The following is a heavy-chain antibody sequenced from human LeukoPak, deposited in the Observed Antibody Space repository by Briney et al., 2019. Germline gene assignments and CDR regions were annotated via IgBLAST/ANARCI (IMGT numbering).Heavy chain of an antibody. J-gene: IGHJ3*02. V-gene: IGHV3-30-3*01. CDR2: ISDDGSNK. D-gene: IGHD6-13*01. Sequence: PGRSLRLSCAASGFTYTTYAMHWVRQAPGKGLEWVAVISDDGSNKYYTDSVKGRSTISRDNSKNTMFLQMDSLRPEDTALYYCARAAYSSSWGGFAFDMWGQGTMVTVSS. CDR1: GFTYTTYA. CDR3: ARAAYSSSWGGFAFDM.